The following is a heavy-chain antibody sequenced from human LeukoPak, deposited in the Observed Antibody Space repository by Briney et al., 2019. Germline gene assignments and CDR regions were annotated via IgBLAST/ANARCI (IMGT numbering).Heavy chain of an antibody. Sequence: PGGSLRLSCAASGFTFSDYWMSWVRQAPGKWLEGVANIKPDGSEKYYVDSVKGRFTISRDNAKNSLYLQMNSLRAEDTAVYYCARDDYGGTRYWGQGTLVTVSS. CDR3: ARDDYGGTRY. CDR1: GFTFSDYW. J-gene: IGHJ4*02. CDR2: IKPDGSEK. V-gene: IGHV3-7*01. D-gene: IGHD4/OR15-4a*01.